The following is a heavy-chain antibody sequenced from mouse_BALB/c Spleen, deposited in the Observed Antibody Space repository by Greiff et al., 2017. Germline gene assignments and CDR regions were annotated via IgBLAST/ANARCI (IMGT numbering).Heavy chain of an antibody. J-gene: IGHJ1*01. CDR3: ARAITTVPPYWYVGV. CDR2: IDPANGNT. CDR1: GFNIKDTY. D-gene: IGHD1-1*01. Sequence: VQLQQSGAELVKPGASVKLSCTASGFNIKDTYMNWVKQRPEQGLEWIGRIDPANGNTKYDPKFQGKATLTADTSSNTAYLQLSSLTSEDTAVYYWARAITTVPPYWYVGVWGAGTTVTVSS. V-gene: IGHV14-3*02.